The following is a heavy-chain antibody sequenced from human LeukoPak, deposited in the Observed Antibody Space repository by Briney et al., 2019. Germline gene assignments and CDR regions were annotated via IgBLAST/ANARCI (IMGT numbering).Heavy chain of an antibody. D-gene: IGHD1-26*01. CDR3: ARIEWERLGRAFDI. V-gene: IGHV3-53*01. CDR2: IYSAGAT. Sequence: PGGSLRLSCAASGFTVSDNYMTWVRQAPGKGLEWVSSIYSAGATHYAESVKDRFTISRDNSKNTLYLQMNSLRAEDMAVYYCARIEWERLGRAFDIWGQGTMVTVSS. J-gene: IGHJ3*02. CDR1: GFTVSDNY.